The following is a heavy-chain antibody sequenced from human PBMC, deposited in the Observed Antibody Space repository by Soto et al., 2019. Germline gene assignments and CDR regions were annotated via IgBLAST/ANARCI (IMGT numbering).Heavy chain of an antibody. V-gene: IGHV4-59*11. CDR1: GGSLTSHY. CDR2: IHYGGST. D-gene: IGHD1-26*01. J-gene: IGHJ3*02. Sequence: PSETLSLTCAVSGGSLTSHYWGWVRQPPGRGLEWIGFIHYGGSTFYDPSLKSRVAISLDRSRDQFSLNLTSVTAADTAMYYCARSGATDGGAAFAIWGQGTMVTVSS. CDR3: ARSGATDGGAAFAI.